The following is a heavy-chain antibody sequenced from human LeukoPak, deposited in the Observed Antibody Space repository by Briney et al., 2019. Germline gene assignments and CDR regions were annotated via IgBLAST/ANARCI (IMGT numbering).Heavy chain of an antibody. V-gene: IGHV4-39*01. CDR2: IYYSGST. CDR1: GGSVSSTSYY. CDR3: ASFCGSRCAAPDAFDM. Sequence: SETLSLTCSVSGGSVSSTSYYWGWIRQPPGKGLEWIGNIYYSGSTFYNPSFRSRVSMSVDTSKNQFSLRLSSVTAADTAVYYCASFCGSRCAAPDAFDMWGQGTMVTVSS. J-gene: IGHJ3*02. D-gene: IGHD2-15*01.